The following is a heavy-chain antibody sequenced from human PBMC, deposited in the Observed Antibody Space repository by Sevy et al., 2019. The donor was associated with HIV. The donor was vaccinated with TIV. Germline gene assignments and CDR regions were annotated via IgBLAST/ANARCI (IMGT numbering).Heavy chain of an antibody. D-gene: IGHD3-22*01. CDR3: ASSFATYYYDSSGYLRGDAFDI. Sequence: GGSLRLSCAASGFTVSSNYMSWVRQAPGKGLEWVSVIYSGGSTYYADSVKGRFTISRDNSKNTLYLQMNSLRAEDTAVYYCASSFATYYYDSSGYLRGDAFDIWGQGTMVTVSS. CDR1: GFTVSSNY. CDR2: IYSGGST. J-gene: IGHJ3*02. V-gene: IGHV3-53*01.